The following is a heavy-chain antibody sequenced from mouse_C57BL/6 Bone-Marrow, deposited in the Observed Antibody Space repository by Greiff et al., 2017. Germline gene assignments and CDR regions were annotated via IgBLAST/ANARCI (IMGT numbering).Heavy chain of an antibody. CDR3: ARTGTSTVVAKYYYDY. V-gene: IGHV1-69*01. D-gene: IGHD1-1*01. J-gene: IGHJ2*01. CDR2: IDPSASYT. Sequence: VQLQQPGAELVMPGASVKLSCKASGYTFTSYWMHWVKQRPGQGLEWIGEIDPSASYTNYNQKFKGKSTLTVDKSSSTAYMQLSSLTSEDSAVXYCARTGTSTVVAKYYYDYWGQGTTLTVSS. CDR1: GYTFTSYW.